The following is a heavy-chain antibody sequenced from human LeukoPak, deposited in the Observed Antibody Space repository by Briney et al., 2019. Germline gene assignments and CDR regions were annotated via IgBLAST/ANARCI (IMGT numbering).Heavy chain of an antibody. CDR2: ISGSGGST. V-gene: IGHV3-23*01. Sequence: QAGGSLRLSCAASGFTFSSYAMSWVRQAPGKGLEWVSAISGSGGSTYYADSVKGRFTISRDNSKNTLYLQMNSLRAEDTAVYYCAKDLGSSWYVHYYYGVDVWGKGTTVTVSS. CDR1: GFTFSSYA. J-gene: IGHJ6*04. CDR3: AKDLGSSWYVHYYYGVDV. D-gene: IGHD6-13*01.